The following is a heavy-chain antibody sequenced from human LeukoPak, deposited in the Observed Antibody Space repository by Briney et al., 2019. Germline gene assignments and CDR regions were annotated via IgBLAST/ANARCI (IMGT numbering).Heavy chain of an antibody. Sequence: GGSLRLSCAASGLTFSTYAMRWIRQAPGKGLEWVSSIGGGGATSYADSVKGRFTISRDLSKITVYLQMNSLRAEDTAVYYCAQDRGARYPFGMDVWGQGTTVTVSS. J-gene: IGHJ6*02. CDR3: AQDRGARYPFGMDV. CDR1: GLTFSTYA. V-gene: IGHV3-23*01. CDR2: IGGGGAT. D-gene: IGHD2-2*01.